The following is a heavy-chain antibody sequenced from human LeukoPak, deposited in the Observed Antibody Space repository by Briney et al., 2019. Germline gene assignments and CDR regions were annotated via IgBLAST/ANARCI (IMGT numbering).Heavy chain of an antibody. CDR2: MNPNSGNT. J-gene: IGHJ4*02. CDR1: GYTFTSYD. V-gene: IGHV1-8*01. CDR3: ARVLSTFVYSSSEH. Sequence: ASVKVSCKASGYTFTSYDINWVRQATGQGLEWMGWMNPNSGNTGYAQKFQGRVTMTRNTSISTAYMELSSLRSEDTAVYYCARVLSTFVYSSSEHWGQGTLVTVSS. D-gene: IGHD6-6*01.